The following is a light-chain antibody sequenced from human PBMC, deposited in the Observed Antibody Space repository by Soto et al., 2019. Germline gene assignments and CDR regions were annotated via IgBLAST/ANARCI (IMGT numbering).Light chain of an antibody. V-gene: IGLV2-14*01. CDR3: TSYTNSKAYIL. J-gene: IGLJ2*01. CDR1: RTDIGGYNY. Sequence: QSALTQPASVSGSLGQSITISCTGTRTDIGGYNYVSWYQQYPGKAPKLVICEVTSRPSGISDRFSGFKSGNTASLTISGLQAEDEADYFCTSYTNSKAYILFGGGTKLTVL. CDR2: EVT.